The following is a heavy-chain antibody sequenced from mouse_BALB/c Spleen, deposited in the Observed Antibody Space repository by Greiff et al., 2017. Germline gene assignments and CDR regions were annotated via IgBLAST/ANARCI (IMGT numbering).Heavy chain of an antibody. Sequence: EVKLMESGGGLVQPGGSLKLSCAASGFTFNTYAMNWVRQAPGKGLEWVARIRSKSNNYATYYADSVKDRFTISRDDSQSMLYLQMNNLKTEDTAMYYCVREGFDYWGQGTTLTVSS. J-gene: IGHJ2*01. CDR1: GFTFNTYA. V-gene: IGHV10-1*02. CDR3: VREGFDY. CDR2: IRSKSNNYAT.